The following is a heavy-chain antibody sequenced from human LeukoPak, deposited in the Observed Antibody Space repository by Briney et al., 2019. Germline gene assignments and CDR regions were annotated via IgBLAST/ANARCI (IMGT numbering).Heavy chain of an antibody. D-gene: IGHD3-3*01. CDR3: ARLRSITIFDGMDV. CDR1: GGSISSYY. J-gene: IGHJ6*02. CDR2: IYYSGST. Sequence: PSETLSLTCTVPGGSISSYYWSWIRQPPGKGLEWIGYIYYSGSTNYNPSLKSRVTISVDTSKNQFSLKLSSVTAADTAVYYCARLRSITIFDGMDVWGQGTTVTVSS. V-gene: IGHV4-59*08.